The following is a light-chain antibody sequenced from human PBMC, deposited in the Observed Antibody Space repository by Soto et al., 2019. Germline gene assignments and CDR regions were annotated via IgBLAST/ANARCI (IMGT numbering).Light chain of an antibody. J-gene: IGLJ2*01. CDR3: SSYAGSKNLV. V-gene: IGLV2-8*01. Sequence: QSALTQPPSASGSPGQSVTLSCTGTSSDVGGYNSVSWYQQHPGKAPKLIIYEVNKRPSGVPDRFSASKSDNTASLTVSGLQAEDEADYYCSSYAGSKNLVFGGGTQLTVL. CDR1: SSDVGGYNS. CDR2: EVN.